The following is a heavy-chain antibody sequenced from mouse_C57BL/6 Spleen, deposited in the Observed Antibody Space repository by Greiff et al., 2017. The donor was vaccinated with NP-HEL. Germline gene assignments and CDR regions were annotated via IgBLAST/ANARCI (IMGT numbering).Heavy chain of an antibody. CDR3: PTLNLLGDFDY. V-gene: IGHV1-80*01. J-gene: IGHJ2*01. Sequence: VQLQQSGAELVKPGASVKISCKASGYAFSSYWMNWVKQRPGKGLEWIGQIYPGDGDTNYNGKFKGKATLTADKSTSTAYLQLSSLTSEDSAVYFCPTLNLLGDFDYWGQGTTLTVSS. CDR2: IYPGDGDT. CDR1: GYAFSSYW.